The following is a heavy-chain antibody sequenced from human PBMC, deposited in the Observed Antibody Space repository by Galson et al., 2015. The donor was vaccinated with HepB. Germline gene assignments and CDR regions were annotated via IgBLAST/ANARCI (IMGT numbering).Heavy chain of an antibody. CDR2: INAGNGNT. CDR3: ARAPDIVAEMGWFDP. Sequence: SVKVSCKASGYTLTSYAMHWVRQAPGQRLEWMGWINAGNGNTKYSQKFQGRVTITRDTSASTAYMELSSLRSEDTAVYYCARAPDIVAEMGWFDPWGQGTLVTVSS. J-gene: IGHJ5*02. CDR1: GYTLTSYA. V-gene: IGHV1-3*01. D-gene: IGHD2-15*01.